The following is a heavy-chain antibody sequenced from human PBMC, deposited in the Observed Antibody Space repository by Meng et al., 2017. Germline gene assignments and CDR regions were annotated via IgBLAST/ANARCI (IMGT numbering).Heavy chain of an antibody. J-gene: IGHJ4*02. V-gene: IGHV1-18*01. CDR1: GYTFTSYG. D-gene: IGHD3-9*01. Sequence: ASVKVSCKASGYTFTSYGISWVRQAPGQGLEWMGWISAYNGNTNYAQKLQGRVTMTTDTSTSTTYMELRSLRSDDTAVYYCARSPETYYDILTGYYRGIYNDYWGQGTLVTVSS. CDR3: ARSPETYYDILTGYYRGIYNDY. CDR2: ISAYNGNT.